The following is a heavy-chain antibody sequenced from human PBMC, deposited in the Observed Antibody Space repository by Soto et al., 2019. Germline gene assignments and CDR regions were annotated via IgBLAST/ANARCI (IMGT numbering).Heavy chain of an antibody. V-gene: IGHV4-39*01. CDR3: ARHSLALRKNNWFDP. CDR2: IFYLGSS. J-gene: IGHJ5*02. CDR1: GDSIISSDFY. Sequence: LSLTCTVSGDSIISSDFYWGWVRQPPGKGLEWIGSIFYLGSSYYNPSLKSRVTMSVDTSKNQFSLRLRSVTAADTALYFCARHSLALRKNNWFDPWGQGIMVTVSS. D-gene: IGHD3-3*02.